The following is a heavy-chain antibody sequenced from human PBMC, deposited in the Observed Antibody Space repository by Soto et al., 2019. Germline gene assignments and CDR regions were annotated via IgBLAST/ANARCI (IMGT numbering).Heavy chain of an antibody. CDR2: INHSGST. V-gene: IGHV4-34*01. D-gene: IGHD2-15*01. J-gene: IGHJ4*02. Sequence: SLTLSLTCAVYGGYFIGYYWSRIRQTPGKGLEWIGEINHSGSTNYNPSLKSRVTISVDTSKNQFSLKLSSVTAADTAVYYCAAAQYCSGGSCYLNYYFDYWGQGTLVTVSS. CDR3: AAAQYCSGGSCYLNYYFDY. CDR1: GGYFIGYY.